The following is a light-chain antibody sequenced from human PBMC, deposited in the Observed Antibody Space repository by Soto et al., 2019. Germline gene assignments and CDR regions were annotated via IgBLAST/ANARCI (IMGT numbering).Light chain of an antibody. Sequence: DIRFSQSPAVLSASVRDRVTIICRASQGISSFLAWYQQKPGKAPKLLISGASTVERGVPSRFSGSGSGAEFTLTISSLQPEDFATYYCQQVNSYPLTFGPGTKVDI. J-gene: IGKJ3*01. CDR2: GAS. CDR3: QQVNSYPLT. V-gene: IGKV1-9*01. CDR1: QGISSF.